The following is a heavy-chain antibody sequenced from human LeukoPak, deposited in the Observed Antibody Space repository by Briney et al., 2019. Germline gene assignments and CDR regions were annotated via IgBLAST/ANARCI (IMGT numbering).Heavy chain of an antibody. Sequence: GGSLRLSCAASGFTVISTYVSWVRQAPGKGLEWVSVIYSGGSTYYADSVKGRFTISRDNSKNTLYLQMNSLRVEDTPVYYCARVKVGITYWFDPWGQGTLVTVSS. V-gene: IGHV3-66*01. D-gene: IGHD1-26*01. J-gene: IGHJ5*02. CDR2: IYSGGST. CDR1: GFTVISTY. CDR3: ARVKVGITYWFDP.